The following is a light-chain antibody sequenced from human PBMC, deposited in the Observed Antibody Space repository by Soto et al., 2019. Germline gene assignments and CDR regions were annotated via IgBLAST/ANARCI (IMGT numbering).Light chain of an antibody. CDR3: SSYAGIYV. V-gene: IGLV2-23*01. CDR1: SSDVGSYNL. J-gene: IGLJ1*01. Sequence: QSVLTQPASVSGSPGQSITISCTGTSSDVGSYNLVSWYQQHPGKAPKLMIYEGSKRPSGVSNRFSGSKSGNTASLTISGLQAQDEADYYCSSYAGIYVFGTGTKVTVL. CDR2: EGS.